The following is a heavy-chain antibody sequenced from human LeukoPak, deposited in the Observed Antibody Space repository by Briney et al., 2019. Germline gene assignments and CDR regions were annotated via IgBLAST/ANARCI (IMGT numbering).Heavy chain of an antibody. Sequence: PSETLSLTCTVSGGSISSYYWSWIRQPPGKGLEWIGYIYYSGSTNYNPSLKSRVTISVDTSKNQFSLKLSSVTAADTAVYYCARTIDPYYSDYWGQGTLVTVSS. CDR2: IYYSGST. CDR1: GGSISSYY. J-gene: IGHJ4*02. CDR3: ARTIDPYYSDY. D-gene: IGHD4/OR15-4a*01. V-gene: IGHV4-59*01.